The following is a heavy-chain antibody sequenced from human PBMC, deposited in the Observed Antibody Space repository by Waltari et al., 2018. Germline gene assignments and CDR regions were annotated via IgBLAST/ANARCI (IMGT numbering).Heavy chain of an antibody. J-gene: IGHJ4*02. CDR1: GFTVSSNY. CDR3: ARTIGLNSGWNY. Sequence: EVQLVESGGGLIQPGGSLRLSCAASGFTVSSNYMSWVRQAPGKGLEWVSVIYSGGSTYYIDSVKGRFTIAGDNSKNTLYLQMNSLRAEDTAVYYCARTIGLNSGWNYWGQGTLVTVSS. V-gene: IGHV3-53*01. D-gene: IGHD6-19*01. CDR2: IYSGGST.